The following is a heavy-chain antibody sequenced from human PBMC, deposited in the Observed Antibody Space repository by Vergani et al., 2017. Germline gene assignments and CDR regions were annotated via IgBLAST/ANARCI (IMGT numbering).Heavy chain of an antibody. V-gene: IGHV1-46*01. Sequence: QVQLVQSGAEVKKPGASVKVSCKASGYTFTSYYMHWVRQAPGQGLEWMGIINPSGGSTSYAQKFQGRVTMTRDTSTSTVYMELSSLRSEDTAVYYCARVRGGSSWTTPFGYYYYYMDVWGKGTTVTVSS. CDR3: ARVRGGSSWTTPFGYYYYYMDV. CDR1: GYTFTSYY. CDR2: INPSGGST. J-gene: IGHJ6*03. D-gene: IGHD6-13*01.